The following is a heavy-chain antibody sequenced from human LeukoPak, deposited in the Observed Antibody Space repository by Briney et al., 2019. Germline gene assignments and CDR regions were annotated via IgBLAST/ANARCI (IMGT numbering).Heavy chain of an antibody. CDR1: GGSFSGYY. Sequence: SETLSLTCAVYGGSFSGYYWSWIRQPPGKGLEWIGEINHSGSTNYNPSLKSRVTISVDTSKNQFSLKLSSVTAADTAVYYCARDPITMVRGVEYDYWGQGTLVTVSS. CDR2: INHSGST. CDR3: ARDPITMVRGVEYDY. J-gene: IGHJ4*02. V-gene: IGHV4-34*01. D-gene: IGHD3-10*01.